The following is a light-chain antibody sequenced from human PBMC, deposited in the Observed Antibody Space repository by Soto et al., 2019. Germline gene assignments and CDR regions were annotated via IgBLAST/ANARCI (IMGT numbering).Light chain of an antibody. Sequence: QPVLTQSPSASASLGASVKLTCTLSSCHSSYAIAWHQQQPDKGPRYLMKLNSDGSHTKGDGIPHRFSGSSSGAERYLTISSLQSEDEADYYCETWGTGIWVFGGGTKVTVL. J-gene: IGLJ3*02. CDR1: SCHSSYA. V-gene: IGLV4-69*01. CDR3: ETWGTGIWV. CDR2: LNSDGSH.